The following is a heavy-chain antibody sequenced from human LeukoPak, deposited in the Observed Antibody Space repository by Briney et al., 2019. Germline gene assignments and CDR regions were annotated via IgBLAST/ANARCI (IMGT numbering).Heavy chain of an antibody. V-gene: IGHV3-30*02. Sequence: GGSLRLSCAASGFTFSSYGMHWVRQAPGKGLEWVAFIRYDGNSKYYADSVKGRFTISRDNSKNTLYLQMNSLRAEDTAVYYCAKRDDYDDYHFDYWGQGTLVTVSS. CDR2: IRYDGNSK. D-gene: IGHD4-17*01. CDR1: GFTFSSYG. J-gene: IGHJ4*02. CDR3: AKRDDYDDYHFDY.